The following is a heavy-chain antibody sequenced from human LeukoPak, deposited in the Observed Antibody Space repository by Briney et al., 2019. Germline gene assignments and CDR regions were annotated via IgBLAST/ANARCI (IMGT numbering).Heavy chain of an antibody. V-gene: IGHV4-59*08. J-gene: IGHJ5*02. Sequence: SETLSLTCSVSGDSISSDYWSWLRQPPGKGLEWLGYIYWSGSTNYNTSLKSRVTISVDTSKKQFSLKLTSVTAADTAIYYCARRIVGGFDPWGQGILVTVSS. CDR2: IYWSGST. CDR1: GDSISSDY. D-gene: IGHD1-26*01. CDR3: ARRIVGGFDP.